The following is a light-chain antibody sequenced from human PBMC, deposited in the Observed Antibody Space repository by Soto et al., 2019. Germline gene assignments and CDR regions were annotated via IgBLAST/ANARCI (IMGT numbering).Light chain of an antibody. CDR2: KAS. J-gene: IGKJ1*01. CDR3: QQYNNYPRT. CDR1: QSFSSW. V-gene: IGKV1-5*03. Sequence: DIQMTQSPSTLSASVGDRVTITCRASQSFSSWLAWYQQKPGKAPKLLIYKASSLESGVPSRFSGSGSGTEFTLTISSLQPDDVASYYCQQYNNYPRTFGQGTKVEIK.